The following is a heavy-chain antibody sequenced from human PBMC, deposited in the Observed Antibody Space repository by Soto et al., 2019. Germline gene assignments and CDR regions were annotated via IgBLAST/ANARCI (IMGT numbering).Heavy chain of an antibody. CDR1: GYSFTRYG. D-gene: IGHD3-16*01. Sequence: QVQLVQSGAEVKKPGASVKVSCKASGYSFTRYGISWVRLAPGQGLEWMGWISGYNANTNYPENLQGRVTMTTDTSTSTAYMEVRNLISDDTAVYYCARMGDVPYYYYGLDVWGQGTPVTVSS. CDR3: ARMGDVPYYYYGLDV. CDR2: ISGYNANT. J-gene: IGHJ6*02. V-gene: IGHV1-18*01.